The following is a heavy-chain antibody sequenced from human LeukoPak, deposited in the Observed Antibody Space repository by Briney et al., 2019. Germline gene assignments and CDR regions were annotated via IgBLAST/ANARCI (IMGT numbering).Heavy chain of an antibody. Sequence: GGSLRLSCAASGFTFSSYSMHWVRQAPGKGLEWLALISYDGTNKYYADSVKGRFTISRDNSKNTLYLQMSSLRAENTAVYYCARGRDYGNHWGQGTLVTVPS. CDR3: ARGRDYGNH. CDR1: GFTFSSYS. V-gene: IGHV3-30-3*01. D-gene: IGHD4-17*01. CDR2: ISYDGTNK. J-gene: IGHJ4*02.